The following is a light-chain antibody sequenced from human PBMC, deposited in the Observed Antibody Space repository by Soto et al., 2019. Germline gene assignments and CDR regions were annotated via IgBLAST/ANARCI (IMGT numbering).Light chain of an antibody. V-gene: IGKV1-39*01. CDR3: QQCYTYPPT. J-gene: IGKJ2*01. Sequence: DIQMTQSPSSLSASVGDRVTISCRASETIATYLNWYQQKLGRVPEVLIYGASRLQRGVPSRFTGSGYVINFTLTINNLQPADFATYYRQQCYTYPPTFGQGN. CDR2: GAS. CDR1: ETIATY.